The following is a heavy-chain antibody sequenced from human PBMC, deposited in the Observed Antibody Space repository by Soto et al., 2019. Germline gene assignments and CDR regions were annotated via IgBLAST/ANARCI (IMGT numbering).Heavy chain of an antibody. D-gene: IGHD1-1*01. CDR1: GFTVSGYG. Sequence: GGSLRLSCAASGFTVSGYGMHWVRQAPGKGLEWVAVIWYDGSKEYYADSVKGRFTISRDSSKNTLYLQMNSLRDEDTAVYYCTRDRNNHFDYWGQGTPVTVSS. CDR2: IWYDGSKE. CDR3: TRDRNNHFDY. J-gene: IGHJ4*02. V-gene: IGHV3-33*01.